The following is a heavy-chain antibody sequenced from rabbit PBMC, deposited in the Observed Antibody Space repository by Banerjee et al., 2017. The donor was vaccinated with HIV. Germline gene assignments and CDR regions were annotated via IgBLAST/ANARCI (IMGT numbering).Heavy chain of an antibody. CDR3: ARFIYGVVYADL. Sequence: EESGGDLVKPEGSLTLSCKASGFTLSSYYMCWVRQAPGKGLEWIGCISTSTGNTYYATWAKGRFTISKTSSTTMTLQMTSLTAADTATYFCARFIYGVVYADLWGPGTLVTVS. CDR1: GFTLSSYY. J-gene: IGHJ4*01. CDR2: ISTSTGNT. D-gene: IGHD6-1*01. V-gene: IGHV1S40*01.